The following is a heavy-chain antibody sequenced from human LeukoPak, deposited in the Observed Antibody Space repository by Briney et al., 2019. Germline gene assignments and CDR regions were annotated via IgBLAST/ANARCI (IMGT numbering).Heavy chain of an antibody. J-gene: IGHJ4*02. Sequence: SETLSLTCTVSGGSISSYYWSWIRQPPGKGLEWIGYIYYSGSTNYNPSLKSRVTISVDTSKNQFSLKLSSVTAADTAVYYCARGPPPDFDFWGRGTLVTVSS. CDR3: ARGPPPDFDF. V-gene: IGHV4-59*01. CDR2: IYYSGST. CDR1: GGSISSYY.